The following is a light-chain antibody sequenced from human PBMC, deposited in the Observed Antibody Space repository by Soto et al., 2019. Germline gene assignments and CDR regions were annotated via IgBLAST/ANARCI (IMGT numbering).Light chain of an antibody. J-gene: IGKJ4*01. Sequence: DIQMTQSPSSLSASIGDRVTITCRASQGISNFVAWYQQKPGEVPRLLIYLASTLQSGVPSRFSGSGSATVFTPTISSLQPEDAATYYCQKYNSAPLTFGGGTKVEIK. CDR3: QKYNSAPLT. V-gene: IGKV1-27*01. CDR1: QGISNF. CDR2: LAS.